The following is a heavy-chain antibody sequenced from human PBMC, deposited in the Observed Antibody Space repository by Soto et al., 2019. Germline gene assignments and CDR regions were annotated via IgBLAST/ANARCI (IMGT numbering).Heavy chain of an antibody. CDR1: GYTFTSYA. CDR3: ARNLGCSGGSCYPFYYYYMDV. V-gene: IGHV1-3*01. CDR2: INAGNGNT. D-gene: IGHD2-15*01. J-gene: IGHJ6*03. Sequence: QVQLVQSGAEVKKPGASVKVSCKASGYTFTSYAMHWVRQAPGQRLEWMGWINAGNGNTKYSQKFQGRVTITRDTSASTGYMELSSLRSEDTAVYYCARNLGCSGGSCYPFYYYYMDVWGKGTTVTVSS.